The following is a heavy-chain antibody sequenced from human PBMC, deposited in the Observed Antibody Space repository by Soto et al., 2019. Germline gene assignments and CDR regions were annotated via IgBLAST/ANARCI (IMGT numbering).Heavy chain of an antibody. CDR3: ARVDEQLVGLNAFDI. J-gene: IGHJ3*02. V-gene: IGHV4-39*07. CDR2: IYYSGST. Sequence: SETLSLTCTVSGGSISSSSYYWGWIRQPPGKGLEWIGSIYYSGSTYYNPSLKSRVTISVDTSKNQFSLKLSSVTAADTAVYYCARVDEQLVGLNAFDIWGQGTMVTVSS. D-gene: IGHD6-6*01. CDR1: GGSISSSSYY.